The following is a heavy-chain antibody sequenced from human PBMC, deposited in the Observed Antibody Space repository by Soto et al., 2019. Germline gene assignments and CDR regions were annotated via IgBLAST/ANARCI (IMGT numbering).Heavy chain of an antibody. D-gene: IGHD6-19*01. V-gene: IGHV4-59*01. CDR1: GGSISSYY. Sequence: SETLSLTCTVSGGSISSYYWSWIRQPPGKGLEWIGYIYYSGSTNYNPSLKSRVTISVDTSKNQFSLMLISVTAADTAVYYCARASTTGWYSDSWGQGTLVTVSS. CDR3: ARASTTGWYSDS. CDR2: IYYSGST. J-gene: IGHJ4*02.